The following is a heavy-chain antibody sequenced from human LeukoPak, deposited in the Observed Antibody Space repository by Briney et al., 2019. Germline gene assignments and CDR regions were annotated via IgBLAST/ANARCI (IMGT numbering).Heavy chain of an antibody. V-gene: IGHV1-2*02. CDR1: VYTFTGYY. D-gene: IGHD3-10*01. J-gene: IGHJ4*02. Sequence: ASVKVSCKASVYTFTGYYMHWVRQAPGQGLEWMGWINPNSGGTNYAQKFQGRVTMTRDTSISTAYMELSRLRSDDTAVYYCAREVRGVTTSDYWGQGTLVTVSS. CDR2: INPNSGGT. CDR3: AREVRGVTTSDY.